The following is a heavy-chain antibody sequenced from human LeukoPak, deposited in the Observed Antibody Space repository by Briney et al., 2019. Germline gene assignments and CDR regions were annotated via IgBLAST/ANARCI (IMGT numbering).Heavy chain of an antibody. CDR1: GYTFTSYG. Sequence: ASVKVSCKASGYTFTSYGISWVRQAPGRGLEWMGWISAYNGNTNYAQKLQGRVTMTTDTSTSTAYMELRSLRSDDTAVYYCARSYDILTGCSYDFDYWGQGTLVTVSS. V-gene: IGHV1-18*01. D-gene: IGHD3-9*01. J-gene: IGHJ4*02. CDR3: ARSYDILTGCSYDFDY. CDR2: ISAYNGNT.